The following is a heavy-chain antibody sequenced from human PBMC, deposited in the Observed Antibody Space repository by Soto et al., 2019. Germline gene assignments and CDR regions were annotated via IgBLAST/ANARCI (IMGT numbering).Heavy chain of an antibody. D-gene: IGHD6-6*01. V-gene: IGHV1-3*01. J-gene: IGHJ5*02. CDR3: ARWESSSELGFDP. CDR1: GYTFTSYA. CDR2: INAGNGNT. Sequence: QVQLVQSGAEVKKPGASVKVSCKASGYTFTSYAMHWVRQAPGQRLEWMGWINAGNGNTKYSQKFQGRVTITRDTSASTAYMELSSLRSEDTAVYYFARWESSSELGFDPWGQGTLVTVSS.